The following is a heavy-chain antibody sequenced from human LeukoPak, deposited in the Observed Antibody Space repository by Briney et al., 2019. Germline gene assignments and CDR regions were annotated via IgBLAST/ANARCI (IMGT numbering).Heavy chain of an antibody. CDR1: GFTFSSYA. V-gene: IGHV3-30*04. D-gene: IGHD2-8*02. Sequence: GRSMRLSCAASGFTFSSYAMHWVRQAPGKGLERVAVISYDGSNKYYADSVKGRFTISRDNSKNTLYLQMNSLRAEDTAVYYCAKDWITGDADYWGQGTLVTVSS. CDR2: ISYDGSNK. CDR3: AKDWITGDADY. J-gene: IGHJ4*02.